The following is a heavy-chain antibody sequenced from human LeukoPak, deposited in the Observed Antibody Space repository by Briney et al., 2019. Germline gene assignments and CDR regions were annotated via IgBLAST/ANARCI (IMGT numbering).Heavy chain of an antibody. J-gene: IGHJ4*02. CDR3: ARDIESGYFDY. Sequence: PGRSLRLSCAASGFTFSTYGMHWVRQAPGKGLDWLAVISYDGGNKYYADSVKGRFTISRDNSKNTLYLQMNSLRAEDTAVYYCARDIESGYFDYWGQGTLVTVSS. D-gene: IGHD3-16*02. V-gene: IGHV3-30*03. CDR1: GFTFSTYG. CDR2: ISYDGGNK.